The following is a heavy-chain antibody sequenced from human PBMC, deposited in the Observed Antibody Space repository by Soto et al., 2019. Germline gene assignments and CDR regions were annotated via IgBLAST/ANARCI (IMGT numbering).Heavy chain of an antibody. CDR2: INGDGSVT. Sequence: EVQLVESGGGLVQPGGSLRLSCTASGFTFSGFWMQWVRQAPGKGLVWVSRINGDGSVTNYADSLQGRFTISSDNAKNKLHLQMNSLRFEDTAVYYSVRVKENRGWGEFDYWGQGTLVTVTS. J-gene: IGHJ4*02. D-gene: IGHD6-19*01. CDR1: GFTFSGFW. V-gene: IGHV3-74*01. CDR3: VRVKENRGWGEFDY.